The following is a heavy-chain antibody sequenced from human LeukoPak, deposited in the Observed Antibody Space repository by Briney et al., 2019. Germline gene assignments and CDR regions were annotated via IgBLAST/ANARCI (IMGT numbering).Heavy chain of an antibody. CDR3: ARDADDSPHCSGGSCYTDY. CDR1: GYTFTSYG. Sequence: EASVKVSCEASGYTFTSYGISWVRQAPGQGLEWMGWISAYNGNTNYAQKLQGRVTMTTDTSTSTAYMELRSLRSDDTAVYYCARDADDSPHCSGGSCYTDYWGQGTLVTVSS. D-gene: IGHD2-15*01. CDR2: ISAYNGNT. J-gene: IGHJ4*02. V-gene: IGHV1-18*01.